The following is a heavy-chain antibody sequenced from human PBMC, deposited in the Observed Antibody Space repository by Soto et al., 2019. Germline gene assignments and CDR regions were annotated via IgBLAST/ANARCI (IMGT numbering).Heavy chain of an antibody. CDR3: AKGRGGSGSLTPRVDF. D-gene: IGHD3-10*01. CDR1: GFTFNNYA. Sequence: EVQLLESGGGLVQPGGSLRLSCAASGFTFNNYAMTWVRQAPGKGLEWVSAISGGGDTTSYADSVKGRFTVSRDGSKNTLYLQRSSLRAEDTALYYCAKGRGGSGSLTPRVDFWGQGTLVTVFS. J-gene: IGHJ4*02. V-gene: IGHV3-23*01. CDR2: ISGGGDTT.